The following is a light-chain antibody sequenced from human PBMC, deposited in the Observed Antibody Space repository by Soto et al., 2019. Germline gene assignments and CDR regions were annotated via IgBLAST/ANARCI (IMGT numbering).Light chain of an antibody. CDR1: QSVLYSSDNKNY. V-gene: IGKV4-1*01. CDR2: WAS. Sequence: DIVMTQSPDSLAVSLGERATINCKSSQSVLYSSDNKNYLAWYQQKPGQPPRLLIYWASSRESGVPGRFSASGSGTDFTLTISNLQAEDVAVYYCQQYYNTPLAFGGGTKVEI. J-gene: IGKJ4*01. CDR3: QQYYNTPLA.